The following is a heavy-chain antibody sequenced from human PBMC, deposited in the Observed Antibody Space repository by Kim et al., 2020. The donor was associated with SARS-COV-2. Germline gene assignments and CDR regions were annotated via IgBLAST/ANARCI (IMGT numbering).Heavy chain of an antibody. J-gene: IGHJ6*02. CDR2: ISYDGSNK. V-gene: IGHV3-30*04. D-gene: IGHD3-10*01. CDR1: GFTLSSYA. Sequence: GGSLRLSCAASGFTLSSYAMHWVRQAPGKGLEWVSVISYDGSNKYYADSVKGRFTISRDNSKNTLYLQMNSLRAEDTAVYYCAREKSKDDTVWFGELYYYYGMDVWDQGTPVTVSS. CDR3: AREKSKDDTVWFGELYYYYGMDV.